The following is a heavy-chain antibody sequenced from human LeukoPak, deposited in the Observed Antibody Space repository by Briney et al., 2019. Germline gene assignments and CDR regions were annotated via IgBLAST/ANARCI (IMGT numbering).Heavy chain of an antibody. J-gene: IGHJ4*02. Sequence: GGSLRLSCAASGFTFSSYAMSWVRQAPGKGLEWVSAISGSGGSTYYADSVKGRFTISRDNAKNSLYLQMNSLRDEDTALYYCARDRSSGYYGSSDYGGQGTLVTVSS. CDR1: GFTFSSYA. D-gene: IGHD3-22*01. CDR3: ARDRSSGYYGSSDY. V-gene: IGHV3-23*01. CDR2: ISGSGGST.